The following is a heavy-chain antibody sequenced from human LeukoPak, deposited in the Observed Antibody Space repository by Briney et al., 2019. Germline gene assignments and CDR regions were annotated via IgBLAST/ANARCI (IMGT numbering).Heavy chain of an antibody. J-gene: IGHJ2*01. V-gene: IGHV4-38-2*02. CDR2: IYHSGST. CDR3: ARVGTVVKPVWYFHL. Sequence: PSETLSLTCTVSGYSISSGYYWGWIRQPPGKGLEWIGSIYHSGSTYYNPSLKSRVTISVDTSKNQFSLKLSSVTAADTAVYYCARVGTVVKPVWYFHLWGRGTLVTVSS. D-gene: IGHD4-23*01. CDR1: GYSISSGYY.